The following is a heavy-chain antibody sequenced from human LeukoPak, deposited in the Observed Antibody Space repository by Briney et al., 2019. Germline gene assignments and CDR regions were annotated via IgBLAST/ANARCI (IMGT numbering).Heavy chain of an antibody. D-gene: IGHD4-11*01. J-gene: IGHJ6*03. CDR1: GYTFTCYY. CDR2: INPNTAGT. V-gene: IGHV1-2*02. Sequence: ASVKVSFKASGYTFTCYYFHWVRQAPGQGLEWMGWINPNTAGTNYAQKFLGGVTLTWDTSISTAYMELNRLTSDDTAVYYCATSAGDYRAGHYYYMGVWGKGTSVTVSS. CDR3: ATSAGDYRAGHYYYMGV.